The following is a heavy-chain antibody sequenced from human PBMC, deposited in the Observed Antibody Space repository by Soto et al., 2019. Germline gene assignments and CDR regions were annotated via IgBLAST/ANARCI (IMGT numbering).Heavy chain of an antibody. CDR2: INPDNGNT. CDR3: ARGIAAGQLDP. D-gene: IGHD6-13*01. Sequence: ASVKVSCKASGYTFTRYTMNWVRQAPGQRLEWMGWINPDNGNTQSSQKFQDRVIITRDTSASTAYMDLSSLRSEDTAVYSCARGIAAGQLDPWGQGTLVTVAS. V-gene: IGHV1-3*01. CDR1: GYTFTRYT. J-gene: IGHJ5*02.